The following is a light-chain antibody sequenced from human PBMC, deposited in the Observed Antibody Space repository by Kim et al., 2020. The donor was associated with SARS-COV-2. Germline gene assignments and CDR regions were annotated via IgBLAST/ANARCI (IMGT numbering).Light chain of an antibody. Sequence: AVGQTVRITCQGDRRRSYYASWYQQKPGQAPVLVIYGKNNRPSGIPDRFSGSSSGNTASLTITGAQAEDEADYYCNSRDSSGNHLVFGGGTQLTVL. V-gene: IGLV3-19*01. CDR1: RRRSYY. CDR2: GKN. J-gene: IGLJ2*01. CDR3: NSRDSSGNHLV.